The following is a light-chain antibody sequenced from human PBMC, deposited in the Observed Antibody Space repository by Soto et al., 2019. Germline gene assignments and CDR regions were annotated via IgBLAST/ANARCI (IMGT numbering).Light chain of an antibody. Sequence: DIQMTQSPSTQSASVGDRVTITCRASQSISGSLAWYQQKAGKAPKLLIYEASNLKSGVPSRFSGSGSGTEYTLTISSLQPDDSASYYCQQYNGYWTFGQGTRVEIK. CDR2: EAS. J-gene: IGKJ1*01. CDR3: QQYNGYWT. V-gene: IGKV1-5*03. CDR1: QSISGS.